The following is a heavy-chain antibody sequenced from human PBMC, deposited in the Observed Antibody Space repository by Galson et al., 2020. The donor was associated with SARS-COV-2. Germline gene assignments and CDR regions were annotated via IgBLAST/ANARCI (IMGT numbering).Heavy chain of an antibody. CDR2: FDPEDGET. CDR1: GYTLTELS. V-gene: IGHV1-24*01. D-gene: IGHD2-15*01. Sequence: ASVKVSCKVSGYTLTELSMHWVQQAPGKGLEWMGGFDPEDGETICAQKFQGRVTMTEDTSTDTAYMELSSLRSEDTAVYYCATAPAVVVAAGRNWFDPWGQGTLVTVSS. J-gene: IGHJ5*02. CDR3: ATAPAVVVAAGRNWFDP.